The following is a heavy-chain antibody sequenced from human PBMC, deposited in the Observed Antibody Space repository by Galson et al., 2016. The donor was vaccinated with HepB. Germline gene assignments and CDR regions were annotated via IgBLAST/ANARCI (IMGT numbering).Heavy chain of an antibody. CDR1: GFTFSNYF. Sequence: SLRLSCAASGFTFSNYFISWVRQAPGKGLEWVAYISGSGTTISYADSVKGRFTISRDNAKNSLYLQMNSLRAEDTALYYCSREGVMTLLYWYFDLWGRGTLVTVSS. J-gene: IGHJ2*01. V-gene: IGHV3-11*01. D-gene: IGHD2-21*02. CDR2: ISGSGTTI. CDR3: SREGVMTLLYWYFDL.